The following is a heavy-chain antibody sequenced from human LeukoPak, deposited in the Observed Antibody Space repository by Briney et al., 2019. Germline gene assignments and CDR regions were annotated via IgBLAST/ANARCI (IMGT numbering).Heavy chain of an antibody. D-gene: IGHD3-22*01. CDR3: AKDSCYDSRVNYYMDV. CDR1: GFTFSSYA. J-gene: IGHJ6*03. V-gene: IGHV3-23*01. CDR2: ISGSGGST. Sequence: SGGSLRLSCAASGFTFSSYAMSWVRQAPGKGLEWVSAISGSGGSTYYADSVKGRFTISRDNSKNTLYLQMNSLRAEDTAVYYCAKDSCYDSRVNYYMDVWGKGTTVTVSS.